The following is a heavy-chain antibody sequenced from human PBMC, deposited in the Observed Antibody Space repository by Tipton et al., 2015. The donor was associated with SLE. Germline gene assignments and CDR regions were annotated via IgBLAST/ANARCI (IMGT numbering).Heavy chain of an antibody. Sequence: TLSLTCSVSGGSISSGSYYWSWIRQPAGKGLEWIGYIYTSGSTNNIPSLKSRVTISVDTSKNQFSLKLSSVTAADTAVYYCARDNRKQWLVYGDAFDIWGQGTKVTVSS. CDR2: IYTSGST. V-gene: IGHV4-61*09. CDR3: ARDNRKQWLVYGDAFDI. J-gene: IGHJ3*02. D-gene: IGHD6-19*01. CDR1: GGSISSGSYY.